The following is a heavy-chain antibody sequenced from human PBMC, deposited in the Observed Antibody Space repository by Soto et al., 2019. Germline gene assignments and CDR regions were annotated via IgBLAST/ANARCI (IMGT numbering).Heavy chain of an antibody. D-gene: IGHD2-15*01. V-gene: IGHV3-33*01. J-gene: IGHJ4*02. CDR3: ARGLSMLQTHTSDY. CDR2: IWYDGSNK. Sequence: GGSLRLSCAASGFTFSSYGMHWVRQAPGKGLEWVAVIWYDGSNKYYADSVKGRFTISRDNSKNTLYLQMNSLRAEDTAVYYCARGLSMLQTHTSDYWGQGTLVTVSS. CDR1: GFTFSSYG.